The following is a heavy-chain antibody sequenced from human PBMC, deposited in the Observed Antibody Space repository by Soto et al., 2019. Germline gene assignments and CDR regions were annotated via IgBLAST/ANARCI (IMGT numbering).Heavy chain of an antibody. CDR3: TRDGDGRMTRNTYYYSGMED. Sequence: PETLSDTCPGSGGFISGYYWIWIRQPLGKELEWIANVYYSGGAKYNPSVKRRVSISVDTSKDQFSLNLNSVPAEDTAVYYSTRDGDGRMTRNTYYYSGMEDWGPGIT. D-gene: IGHD2-21*02. V-gene: IGHV4-59*01. CDR2: VYYSGGA. J-gene: IGHJ6*02. CDR1: GGFISGYY.